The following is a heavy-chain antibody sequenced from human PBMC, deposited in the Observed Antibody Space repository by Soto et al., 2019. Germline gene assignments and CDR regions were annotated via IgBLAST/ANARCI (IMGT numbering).Heavy chain of an antibody. CDR2: ISSDGDVR. Sequence: EVHLLGSGGDLVKPGGSLRLSCEVSGFTFNNFAMSWVRQSPGKGLEWVSTISSDGDVRHYAESVKGRFTISRDNSKSSLFRQRNSLRAEDTALYFCAKVRQRVLDILTGATNFDSWGQGTRVTVSS. CDR3: AKVRQRVLDILTGATNFDS. CDR1: GFTFNNFA. J-gene: IGHJ4*02. V-gene: IGHV3-23*01. D-gene: IGHD3-9*01.